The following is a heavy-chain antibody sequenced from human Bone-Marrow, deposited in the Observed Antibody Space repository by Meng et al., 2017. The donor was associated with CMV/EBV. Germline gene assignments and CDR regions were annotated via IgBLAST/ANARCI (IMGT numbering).Heavy chain of an antibody. CDR2: IKQDGSEK. J-gene: IGHJ4*02. D-gene: IGHD3-22*01. Sequence: RAPPRLSCAPSAFTFSSYWMSWVRQAPGKGLEWVANIKQDGSEKYYVDSVKGRFTISRDNAKNSLYLQMNSLRAEDTAVYYCARDLNYYDSSGSPLGYWGQGTLVTVSS. CDR3: ARDLNYYDSSGSPLGY. V-gene: IGHV3-7*01. CDR1: AFTFSSYW.